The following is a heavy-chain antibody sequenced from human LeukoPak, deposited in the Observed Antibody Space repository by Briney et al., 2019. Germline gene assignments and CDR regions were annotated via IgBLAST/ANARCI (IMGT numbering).Heavy chain of an antibody. CDR2: IYTSGDT. V-gene: IGHV4-4*07. Sequence: PSETLSLTRTVSGGSMTGYYWSWIRQPAGKGLDWIGRIYTSGDTNYNPSLKSRVTMSVDTSKNQFSLKLTSVTAADTAVYYCARSISWYSYLDYWGQGTLVTVSS. CDR1: GGSMTGYY. D-gene: IGHD6-13*01. CDR3: ARSISWYSYLDY. J-gene: IGHJ4*02.